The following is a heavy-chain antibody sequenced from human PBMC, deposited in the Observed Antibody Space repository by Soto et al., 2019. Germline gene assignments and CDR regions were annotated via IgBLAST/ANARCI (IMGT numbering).Heavy chain of an antibody. CDR3: AKGERYPYCSGGGCYSGRHYYMDV. D-gene: IGHD2-15*01. CDR2: LTGSGGST. J-gene: IGHJ6*03. CDR1: GFTFSSYA. V-gene: IGHV3-23*01. Sequence: GGSLRLSCAASGFTFSSYAMSWVRQAPGKGLEWVSALTGSGGSTYYADSMKGRFTISRDNSKNSLYLQRNSLRAEDTAVYYCAKGERYPYCSGGGCYSGRHYYMDVWGKGTTVTVSS.